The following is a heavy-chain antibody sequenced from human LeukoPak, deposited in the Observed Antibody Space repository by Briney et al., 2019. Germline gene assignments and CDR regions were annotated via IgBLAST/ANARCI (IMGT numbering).Heavy chain of an antibody. D-gene: IGHD4-17*01. J-gene: IGHJ5*02. V-gene: IGHV1-69*13. CDR3: ARQPDGDYVWFDL. CDR1: GGTFSGYA. Sequence: SVKVSCKASGGTFSGYAISWVRQAPGQGLKWMGGIIPIFGTANYAQKLQGRVTITADESTSTAYMEFSSLRSEDTAVYYCARQPDGDYVWFDLWGRGTLVTVSS. CDR2: IIPIFGTA.